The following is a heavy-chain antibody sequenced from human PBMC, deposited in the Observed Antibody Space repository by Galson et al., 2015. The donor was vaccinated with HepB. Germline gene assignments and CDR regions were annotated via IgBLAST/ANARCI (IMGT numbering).Heavy chain of an antibody. CDR3: ATELKRHPVDVFEI. Sequence: SLRLPCAASGFTFSSDGMHWVRQAPGKGLEWVAVILNDGTSKYYADSVKGRFTISRDNSKNTLYLQMNSLRAEDTAVYYCATELKRHPVDVFEIWGKGPLVPVSS. V-gene: IGHV3-30*03. CDR1: GFTFSSDG. CDR2: ILNDGTSK. J-gene: IGHJ3*02. D-gene: IGHD1-1*01.